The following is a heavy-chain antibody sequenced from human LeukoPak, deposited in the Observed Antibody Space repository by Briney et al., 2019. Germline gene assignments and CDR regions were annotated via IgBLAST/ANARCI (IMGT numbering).Heavy chain of an antibody. CDR2: INPNSGGT. Sequence: ASVKVSCKASGYTFTGYYMHWVRQAPGQGLEWMGWINPNSGGTNYQGRVTMTTDTSTSTAYMQLRSLRSDDTAVYFCARGDIMTGSFFDYWGQGTLVTVSS. D-gene: IGHD3-9*01. CDR3: ARGDIMTGSFFDY. V-gene: IGHV1-2*02. J-gene: IGHJ4*02. CDR1: GYTFTGYY.